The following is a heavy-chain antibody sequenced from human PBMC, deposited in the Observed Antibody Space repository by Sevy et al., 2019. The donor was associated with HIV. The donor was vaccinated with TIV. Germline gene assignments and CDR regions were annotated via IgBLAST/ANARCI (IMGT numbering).Heavy chain of an antibody. CDR2: ISYDGSNK. Sequence: GGSLRLSCAASGFTFGSYAMHWVRQAPGKGLEWVAVISYDGSNKYYADSVKGRFTISRDNSKNTLYLQMNSLRAEDTAVYYCARGRYSSSWYLFDYWGQGTLVTVSS. V-gene: IGHV3-30-3*01. D-gene: IGHD6-13*01. CDR3: ARGRYSSSWYLFDY. J-gene: IGHJ4*02. CDR1: GFTFGSYA.